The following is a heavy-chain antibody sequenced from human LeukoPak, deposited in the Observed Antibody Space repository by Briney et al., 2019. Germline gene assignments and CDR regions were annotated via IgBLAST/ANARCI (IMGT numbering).Heavy chain of an antibody. D-gene: IGHD6-19*01. Sequence: GGSLRLSCAASGFTFSSYAMSWVCQAPGKGLEWVSAISGSGGSTYYADSVKGRFTISRDNSKNTLYLQMNSLRAEDTAVYYCAKYSSGWYYFDYWGQGTLVTVSS. V-gene: IGHV3-23*01. CDR1: GFTFSSYA. CDR3: AKYSSGWYYFDY. J-gene: IGHJ4*02. CDR2: ISGSGGST.